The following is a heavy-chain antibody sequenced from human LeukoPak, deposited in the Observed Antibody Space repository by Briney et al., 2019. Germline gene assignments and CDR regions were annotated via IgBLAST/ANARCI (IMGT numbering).Heavy chain of an antibody. CDR1: RFTLTSNN. J-gene: IGHJ4*02. CDR3: ARDSTATTTDY. V-gene: IGHV3-53*01. CDR2: ISSSDNT. D-gene: IGHD2-2*01. Sequence: GGSLRLSCASSRFTLTSNNITWVRQPPRKRLEWVSVISSSDNTYHTDSVKGRFTISRDKSKNTLYLQMHSLRAEDTAVYYCARDSTATTTDYWGQGALVTVSS.